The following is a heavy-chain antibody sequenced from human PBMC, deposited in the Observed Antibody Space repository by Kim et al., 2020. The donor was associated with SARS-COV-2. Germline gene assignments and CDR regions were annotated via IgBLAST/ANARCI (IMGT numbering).Heavy chain of an antibody. CDR3: ARALVRSGWWGTYYFDY. V-gene: IGHV3-7*03. D-gene: IGHD6-19*01. CDR2: IKQDGSEK. Sequence: GGSLRLSCAASGFTFSSYWMSWVRQAPGKGLEWVANIKQDGSEKYYVDSVKGRFTISRDNAKNSLYLQMNSLRAEDTAVYYCARALVRSGWWGTYYFDYWGQGTLVTVSS. CDR1: GFTFSSYW. J-gene: IGHJ4*02.